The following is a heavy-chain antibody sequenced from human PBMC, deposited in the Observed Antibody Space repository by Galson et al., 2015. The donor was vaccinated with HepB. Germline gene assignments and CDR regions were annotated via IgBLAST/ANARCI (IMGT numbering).Heavy chain of an antibody. CDR1: GFTFDDYA. CDR2: ISWNSGSI. J-gene: IGHJ6*02. Sequence: SLRLSCAASGFTFDDYAMHWVRQAPGKGLEWVSGISWNSGSIGYADSVKGRFTISRDNAKNSLYLQMNSLRAEDTALYYCAKDLGPQSALWAAAGTGVPGTYYYYYYGMDVWGQGTTVTVSS. D-gene: IGHD6-13*01. CDR3: AKDLGPQSALWAAAGTGVPGTYYYYYYGMDV. V-gene: IGHV3-9*01.